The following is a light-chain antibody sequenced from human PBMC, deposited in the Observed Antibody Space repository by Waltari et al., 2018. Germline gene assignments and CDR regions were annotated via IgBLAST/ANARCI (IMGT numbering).Light chain of an antibody. J-gene: IGKJ1*01. CDR2: DDS. CDR1: QSVRSY. Sequence: CPDRQSVRSYLAPYQQKPGKAPRLLIYDDSSMTTGIPARFSGSVSGTDFTITISSLDPEDVAVYYCQQRSNWPRTFGKGTKVEI. V-gene: IGKV3-11*01. CDR3: QQRSNWPRT.